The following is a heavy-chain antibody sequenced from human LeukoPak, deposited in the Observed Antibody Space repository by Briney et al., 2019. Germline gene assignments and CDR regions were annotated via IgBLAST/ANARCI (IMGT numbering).Heavy chain of an antibody. CDR3: ARSVFGAHSRGLDY. Sequence: GGSLRLSCAASGFTFSNYWMHWVRQAPGKGLVWVSRIHSDGSATYYADSVRGRFTISRDNAKNTLYPQMNSLRAEDTAVYYCARSVFGAHSRGLDYWGQGILVTVSS. CDR1: GFTFSNYW. D-gene: IGHD4/OR15-4a*01. CDR2: IHSDGSAT. V-gene: IGHV3-74*01. J-gene: IGHJ4*02.